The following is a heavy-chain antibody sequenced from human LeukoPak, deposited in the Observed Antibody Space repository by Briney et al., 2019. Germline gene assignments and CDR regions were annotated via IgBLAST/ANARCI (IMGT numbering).Heavy chain of an antibody. CDR2: IIPILGIA. CDR1: GGTFSSYT. V-gene: IGHV1-69*04. J-gene: IGHJ4*02. D-gene: IGHD6-19*01. CDR3: ARDGDSSGWHDY. Sequence: ASVKVSCKASGGTFSSYTISWVRQAPGQGLEWMGRIIPILGIANYAQKFQGRVTITADKSTSTAYMELSSLRSEDTAVYYCARDGDSSGWHDYWGQGTLATVSS.